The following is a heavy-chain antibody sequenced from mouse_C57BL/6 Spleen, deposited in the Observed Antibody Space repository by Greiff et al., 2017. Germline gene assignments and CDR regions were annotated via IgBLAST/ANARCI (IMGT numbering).Heavy chain of an antibody. Sequence: VQLQQPGAELVKPGASVKVSCKASGYTFTSYWMHWVKQRPGQGLEWIGRIHPSDSDTNYNQKFKGKATLTVDKSSSTAYMQLSSLTSEDSAIYYFAMRATTVVVPFDDWGQGTTLTVAS. J-gene: IGHJ2*01. CDR3: AMRATTVVVPFDD. V-gene: IGHV1-74*01. D-gene: IGHD1-1*01. CDR1: GYTFTSYW. CDR2: IHPSDSDT.